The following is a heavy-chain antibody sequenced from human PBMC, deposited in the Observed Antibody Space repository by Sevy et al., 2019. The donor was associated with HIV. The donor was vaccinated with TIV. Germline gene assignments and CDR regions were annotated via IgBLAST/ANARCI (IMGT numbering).Heavy chain of an antibody. J-gene: IGHJ4*02. Sequence: GGSLRLSCAVSGFRFDYYAMTWVRQAPGKGLEWVSGISGSGTSTYYTDSVKGRFTISRDNSKNTVYLQMNNLRAEDTAVYYCGKVSIFGVGGFYDYWGQGTLVTVSS. CDR2: ISGSGTST. D-gene: IGHD3-3*01. CDR1: GFRFDYYA. CDR3: GKVSIFGVGGFYDY. V-gene: IGHV3-23*01.